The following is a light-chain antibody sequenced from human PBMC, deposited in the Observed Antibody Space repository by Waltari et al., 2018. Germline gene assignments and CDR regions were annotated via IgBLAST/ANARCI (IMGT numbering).Light chain of an antibody. CDR3: QHYVSLPVT. CDR2: GAS. CDR1: QSVGRS. V-gene: IGKV3-20*01. Sequence: EIVLTQSPGTLSLSPGERATLPCRASQSVGRSLAWYQQKPGQAPRLPIYGASIRATGIPDRFSGGGSGTDFSLTISRLESEDFAAYHCQHYVSLPVTFGQGTKVEIK. J-gene: IGKJ1*01.